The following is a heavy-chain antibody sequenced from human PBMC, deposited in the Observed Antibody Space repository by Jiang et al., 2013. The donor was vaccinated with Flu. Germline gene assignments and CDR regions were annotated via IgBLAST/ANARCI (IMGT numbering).Heavy chain of an antibody. J-gene: IGHJ4*02. D-gene: IGHD5-18*01. CDR1: GFTFTDYY. Sequence: SGAEVKKPGATVKVSCKTSGFTFTDYYFHWXRQAPGQGLEWMGWINPNSSDTSYAQKFQGRVTMTTDTSINTAYMELTRLTSDDTAIYYCARDPDTPMPIDFWGQGTLVAVSS. V-gene: IGHV1-2*02. CDR3: ARDPDTPMPIDF. CDR2: INPNSSDT.